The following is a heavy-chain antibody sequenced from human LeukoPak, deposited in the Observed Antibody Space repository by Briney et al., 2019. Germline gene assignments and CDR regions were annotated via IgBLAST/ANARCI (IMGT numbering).Heavy chain of an antibody. V-gene: IGHV1-8*03. CDR2: MNPNSGNT. CDR1: GYTFTSYD. Sequence: ASVKVSCKASGYTFTSYDINWVRQATGQGLEWMGWMNPNSGNTGYAQKFQGRVTITRNTSISTAYMELSSLRSEDTAVYYCARGRYDFWSGYSNPSAFDIWGQGTMVTVSS. D-gene: IGHD3-3*01. J-gene: IGHJ3*02. CDR3: ARGRYDFWSGYSNPSAFDI.